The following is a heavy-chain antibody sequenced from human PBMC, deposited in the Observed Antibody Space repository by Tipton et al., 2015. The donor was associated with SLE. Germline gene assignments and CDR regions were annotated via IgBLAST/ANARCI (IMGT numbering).Heavy chain of an antibody. D-gene: IGHD1-1*01. CDR2: ISSSSSYI. CDR3: ARETNWNDGAFEI. J-gene: IGHJ3*02. Sequence: SGFTFSSYNMNWVRQAPGKGLEWVSSISSSSSYIYYADSVKGRFTIPRDNAKNSLHLQMNSLRAEDTAVYYCARETNWNDGAFEIWGQGTMVTVAS. V-gene: IGHV3-21*01. CDR1: GFTFSSYN.